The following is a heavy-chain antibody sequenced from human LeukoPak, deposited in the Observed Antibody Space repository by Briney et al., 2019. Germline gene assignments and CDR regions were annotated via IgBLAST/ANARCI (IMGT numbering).Heavy chain of an antibody. CDR2: ISGSGKST. CDR3: AKSFYGGSGVPRSGFDL. CDR1: GFTFSSYA. V-gene: IGHV3-23*01. D-gene: IGHD3-22*01. J-gene: IGHJ3*01. Sequence: GGSLRLSCAASGFTFSSYALNWVRQAPGKGLEWVSVISGSGKSTYYADSVKGRFTIFRDNSKNTVFVHMNSLRADDTAVYYCAKSFYGGSGVPRSGFDLWGQGTIVTVSS.